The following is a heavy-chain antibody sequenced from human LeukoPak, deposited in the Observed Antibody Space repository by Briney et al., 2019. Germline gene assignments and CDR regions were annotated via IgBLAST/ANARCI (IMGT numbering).Heavy chain of an antibody. CDR1: GYTFTSYG. CDR2: ISAYNGNT. V-gene: IGHV1-18*01. Sequence: GASVKVSCKASGYTFTSYGISWVRQAPGQGLEWMGWISAYNGNTNYAQKLQGRVTMTTDTSTSTAYMELRSLRSDDTAVYYCARAGPENVITMVRGVIITPLAENWFDPWGQGTLVTVSS. CDR3: ARAGPENVITMVRGVIITPLAENWFDP. J-gene: IGHJ5*02. D-gene: IGHD3-10*01.